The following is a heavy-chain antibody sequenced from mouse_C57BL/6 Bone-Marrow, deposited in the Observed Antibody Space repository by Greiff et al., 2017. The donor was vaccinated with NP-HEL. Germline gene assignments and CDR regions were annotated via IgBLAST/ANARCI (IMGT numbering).Heavy chain of an antibody. Sequence: VQLQQPGAELVMPGASVKLSCKASGYSFTSYWMHWVKQRPGQGLEWIGEIDPSDSYTNYNQKFKGKSTLTVDKSSSTAYMQLSSLTSEDSAVYYCARSDSNYVRWYVDVWGTGTTVTVSS. J-gene: IGHJ1*03. V-gene: IGHV1-69*01. CDR2: IDPSDSYT. D-gene: IGHD2-5*01. CDR3: ARSDSNYVRWYVDV. CDR1: GYSFTSYW.